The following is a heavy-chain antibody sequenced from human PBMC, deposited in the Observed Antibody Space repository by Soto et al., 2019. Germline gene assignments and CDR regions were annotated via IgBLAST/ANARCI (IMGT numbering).Heavy chain of an antibody. CDR3: ARKKLARLDH. J-gene: IGHJ4*02. V-gene: IGHV1-69*09. CDR2: LNPASQVR. CDR1: GVPFNSYG. Sequence: QVVLLQSGTEVKRPGSSVKVSCKDSGVPFNSYGFAWVRQAPGRGLEWVGRLNPASQVRKYEQSLQDRVTISDDTTTTRAYMELSSLKSEDTAVYYCARKKLARLDHWGQGTLVTVSS.